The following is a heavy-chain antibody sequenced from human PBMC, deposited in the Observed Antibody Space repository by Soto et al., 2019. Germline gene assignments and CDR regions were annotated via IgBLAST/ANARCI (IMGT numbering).Heavy chain of an antibody. CDR3: ARGRREPYYYASGRRGRENYYYMDV. D-gene: IGHD3-10*01. J-gene: IGHJ6*03. V-gene: IGHV1-8*01. CDR2: MNPNSGNT. CDR1: GYTFTSYD. Sequence: ASVKVSCKASGYTFTSYDINWVRQATGQGLEWMGWMNPNSGNTGYAQKFQGRVTMTRNTSISTAYMELSSLRSEDTAVYYCARGRREPYYYASGRRGRENYYYMDVWGKGTTVTVSS.